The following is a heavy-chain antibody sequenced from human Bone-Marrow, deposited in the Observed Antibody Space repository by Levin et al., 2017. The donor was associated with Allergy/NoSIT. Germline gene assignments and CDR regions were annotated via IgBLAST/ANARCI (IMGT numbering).Heavy chain of an antibody. V-gene: IGHV3-74*01. CDR2: INSDGSST. D-gene: IGHD1-26*01. CDR3: AHGVVGASSDAFDI. J-gene: IGHJ3*02. Sequence: GESLKISCAASGFTFSSYWMHWVRQAPGKGLVWVSRINSDGSSTSYADSVKGRFTISRDNAKNTLYLQMNSLRAEDTAVYYCAHGVVGASSDAFDIWGQGTMVTVSS. CDR1: GFTFSSYW.